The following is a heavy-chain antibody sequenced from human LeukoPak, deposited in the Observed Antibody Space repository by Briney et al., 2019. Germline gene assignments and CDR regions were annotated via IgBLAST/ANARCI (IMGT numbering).Heavy chain of an antibody. Sequence: SETLSLTCTVSGGSISSYYWSWIRQPPGKGLEWIGYIYYSGSTNYNPSLKSRVTISVDTSKNQFSLKLSSVTAADTAVYYCARVDLRYSSGWYTSGENWFDPWGQGTLVTVSS. V-gene: IGHV4-59*12. J-gene: IGHJ5*02. CDR2: IYYSGST. CDR1: GGSISSYY. CDR3: ARVDLRYSSGWYTSGENWFDP. D-gene: IGHD6-19*01.